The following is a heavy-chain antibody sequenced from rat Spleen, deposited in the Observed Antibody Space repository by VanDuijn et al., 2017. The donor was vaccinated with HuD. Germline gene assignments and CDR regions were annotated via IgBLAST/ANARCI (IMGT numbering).Heavy chain of an antibody. CDR2: ISSDGGRN. V-gene: IGHV5-29*01. CDR3: ARQGYDGYTPSWYFDF. J-gene: IGHJ1*01. CDR1: GFTFSDYY. D-gene: IGHD1-4*01. Sequence: EVQLVESDGGLVQPGRSLKLSCAASGFTFSDYYMAWVRQAPTKGLEWVATISSDGGRNFYRDSVKGRFTISRDNAKSTLYLQMDSLRSEDTATYYCARQGYDGYTPSWYFDFWGPGTMVTVSS.